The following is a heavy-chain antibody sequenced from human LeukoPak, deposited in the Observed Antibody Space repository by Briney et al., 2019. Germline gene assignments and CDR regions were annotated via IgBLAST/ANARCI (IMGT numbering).Heavy chain of an antibody. J-gene: IGHJ2*01. CDR3: ASPTLGYSSGWCLDL. V-gene: IGHV3-74*01. CDR2: INSDGSST. D-gene: IGHD6-19*01. CDR1: GFTFSSYW. Sequence: GGSLRLSRAASGFTFSSYWMHWVRQAPGKGLVWVSRINSDGSSTSYADSVKGRFTISRDNAKNTLYLQMNSLRAEDTAVYYCASPTLGYSSGWCLDLWGRGTLVTVSS.